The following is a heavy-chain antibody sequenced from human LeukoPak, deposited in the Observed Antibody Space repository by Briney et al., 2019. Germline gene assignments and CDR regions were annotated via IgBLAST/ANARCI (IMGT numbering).Heavy chain of an antibody. CDR3: ARDRDGYGFDP. Sequence: SETLSLTCTVSGGSISSYYWSWIRQPPGKGLEWIGYIYYSGSTNYNPSLKSRVTISVDTSKNQFSLKLSSVTAADTAVYYCARDRDGYGFDPWGQGILVTVSS. D-gene: IGHD5-24*01. CDR1: GGSISSYY. J-gene: IGHJ5*02. V-gene: IGHV4-59*01. CDR2: IYYSGST.